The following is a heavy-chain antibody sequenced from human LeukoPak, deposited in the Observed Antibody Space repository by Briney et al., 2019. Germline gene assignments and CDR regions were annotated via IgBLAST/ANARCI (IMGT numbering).Heavy chain of an antibody. Sequence: SVKVSCKASGFTFSTSAVQLVRQARGQRLEWMGCIILGSGNTNYAQNFRERVTISRDMSTSTVYMELNSLRSEDTAVYYCAAERYSDGRCWFDPWGQGTLVTVSS. J-gene: IGHJ5*02. CDR1: GFTFSTSA. CDR3: AAERYSDGRCWFDP. V-gene: IGHV1-58*01. D-gene: IGHD6-13*01. CDR2: IILGSGNT.